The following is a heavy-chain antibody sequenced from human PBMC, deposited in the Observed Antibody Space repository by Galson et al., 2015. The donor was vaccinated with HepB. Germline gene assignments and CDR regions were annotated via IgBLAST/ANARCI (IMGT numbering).Heavy chain of an antibody. V-gene: IGHV3-7*03. CDR2: LNQDGNGR. CDR3: VRDSLGGYDF. D-gene: IGHD3-22*01. J-gene: IGHJ3*01. CDR1: GFTFTDHW. Sequence: SLRLSCAASGFTFTDHWMSWVRQTPRKGLEWVSNLNQDGNGRYYADFVKGRFAISRDNAKNSLYLQMNNLRDEDTAVYFCVRDSLGGYDFWGQGTLVTVSA.